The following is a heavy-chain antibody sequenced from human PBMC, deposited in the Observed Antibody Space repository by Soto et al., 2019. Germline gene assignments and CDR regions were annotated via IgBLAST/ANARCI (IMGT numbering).Heavy chain of an antibody. CDR2: IYTSGST. Sequence: SETLSLTCTVSGVSITGGDYYWSWIRQAPGKGLEWIGRIYTSGSTNYNPSLKSRVTMSVDTSKNQFSLKLSSVTAADTAVYYCARDWYSSGWYWFDPWGQGTLVTVSS. V-gene: IGHV4-61*02. D-gene: IGHD6-19*01. J-gene: IGHJ5*02. CDR3: ARDWYSSGWYWFDP. CDR1: GVSITGGDYY.